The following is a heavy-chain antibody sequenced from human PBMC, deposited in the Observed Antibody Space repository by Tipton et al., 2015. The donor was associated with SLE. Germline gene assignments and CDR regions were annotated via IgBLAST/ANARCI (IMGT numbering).Heavy chain of an antibody. J-gene: IGHJ3*02. CDR2: ITTYNGNT. V-gene: IGHV1-18*01. CDR1: GYTFTKYG. CDR3: ARAASFVT. Sequence: QLVQSGPEVQKPGASAKVSCKASGYTFTKYGISWVRQAPGQGLEWMGWITTYNGNTNYAQRFQGRVSMTRDTSTSTVYMELTSRRFDDRAVYYCARAASFVTGGQGTM.